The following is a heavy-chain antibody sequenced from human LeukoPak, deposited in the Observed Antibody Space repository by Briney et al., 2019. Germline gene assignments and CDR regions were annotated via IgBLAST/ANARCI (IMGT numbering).Heavy chain of an antibody. CDR2: IDFTGST. CDR3: ARASGATITTYNGMDV. V-gene: IGHV4-59*01. J-gene: IGHJ6*02. CDR1: GGSISSYY. Sequence: TTSETLSLTCTVSGGSISSYYWSWIRQPPGKGLEWIGHIDFTGSTNYNPSLKSRVTVSVDTSKNQFSLKMTSVAAADTAVYYCARASGATITTYNGMDVWGQGTTATVSS. D-gene: IGHD4-11*01.